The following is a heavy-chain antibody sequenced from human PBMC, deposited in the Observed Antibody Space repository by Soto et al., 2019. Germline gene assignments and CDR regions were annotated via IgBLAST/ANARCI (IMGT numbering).Heavy chain of an antibody. Sequence: ESGPTLVNPTQTLTLTCTFSGFSLSTSGVGVGWIRQPPGKALEWLALIYWDDDKRYSPSLKSRLTITKDTSKNQVVLTMTNMDPVDTATYYCAHRRVFYGSGFDAFDIWGQGTMVTVSS. CDR1: GFSLSTSGVG. D-gene: IGHD3-10*01. J-gene: IGHJ3*02. V-gene: IGHV2-5*02. CDR3: AHRRVFYGSGFDAFDI. CDR2: IYWDDDK.